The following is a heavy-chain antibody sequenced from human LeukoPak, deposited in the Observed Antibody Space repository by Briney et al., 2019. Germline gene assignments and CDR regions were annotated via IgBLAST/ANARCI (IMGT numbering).Heavy chain of an antibody. J-gene: IGHJ3*02. Sequence: GGSLRLSCAASGFTFSSYGMHWVRQAPGKGLEWVAFIRYDGSNKYYADSVKGRFTISRDNSKNTLYLQMNSLRAEDTAVYYCAKEIAGDLDAFDIWGQGTMVTVSS. CDR3: AKEIAGDLDAFDI. V-gene: IGHV3-30*02. CDR2: IRYDGSNK. D-gene: IGHD4-17*01. CDR1: GFTFSSYG.